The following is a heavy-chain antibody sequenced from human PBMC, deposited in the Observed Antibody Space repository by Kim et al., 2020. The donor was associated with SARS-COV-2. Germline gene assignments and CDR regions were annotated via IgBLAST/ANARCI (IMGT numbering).Heavy chain of an antibody. CDR1: GGTFSSYA. CDR3: ARAGGRGNLDAFDI. D-gene: IGHD2-15*01. J-gene: IGHJ3*02. Sequence: SVKVSCKASGGTFSSYAISWVRQAPGQGLEWMGGIIPIFGTANYAQKFQGRVTITADESTSTAYMELSSLRSEDTAVYYCARAGGRGNLDAFDIWGQGTMVTVSS. V-gene: IGHV1-69*13. CDR2: IIPIFGTA.